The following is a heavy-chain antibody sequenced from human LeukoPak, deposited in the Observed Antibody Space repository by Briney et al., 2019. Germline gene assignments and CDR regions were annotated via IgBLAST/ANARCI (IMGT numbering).Heavy chain of an antibody. J-gene: IGHJ4*02. CDR2: IKQDGSDK. CDR1: GFTFSSYW. Sequence: GGSLRLSCAASGFTFSSYWMSWVRQAPGKGLEWVANIKQDGSDKYYVDSVTGRFTISRDNAKNSLYLQMNSLRAEDTAVYYCARGTGAYNSPYDYWGQGTLVTVSS. V-gene: IGHV3-7*02. CDR3: ARGTGAYNSPYDY. D-gene: IGHD3-10*01.